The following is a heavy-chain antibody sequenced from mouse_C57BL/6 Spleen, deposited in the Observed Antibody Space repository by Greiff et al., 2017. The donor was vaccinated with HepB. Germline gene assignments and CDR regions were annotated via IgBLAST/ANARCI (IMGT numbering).Heavy chain of an antibody. CDR1: GFTFSDYG. CDR3: ARPKKHHDVYSYYFDY. CDR2: ISSGSSTI. V-gene: IGHV5-17*01. D-gene: IGHD2-3*01. Sequence: EVMLVESGGGLVKPGGSLKLSCAASGFTFSDYGMHWVRQAPEKGLEWVAYISSGSSTIYYADTVKGRFTISRDNAKNTLFLHMTSLRSEDTAMYYCARPKKHHDVYSYYFDYWGQGPTLTVSS. J-gene: IGHJ2*01.